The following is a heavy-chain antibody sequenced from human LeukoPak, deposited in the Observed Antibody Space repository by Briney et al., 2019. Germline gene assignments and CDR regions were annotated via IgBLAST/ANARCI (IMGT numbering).Heavy chain of an antibody. CDR2: ISVGGGST. V-gene: IGHV3-23*01. Sequence: GVLRLSCAASGITFSSYAMSWVRQAPGKGMEWVSAISVGGGSTYYAVSVKGRFTISRDNSKNTLYLQMNSLRAEDTAVYYCAKCYWSTSSVSDYWGQGTLVTVSS. D-gene: IGHD6-6*01. J-gene: IGHJ4*02. CDR3: AKCYWSTSSVSDY. CDR1: GITFSSYA.